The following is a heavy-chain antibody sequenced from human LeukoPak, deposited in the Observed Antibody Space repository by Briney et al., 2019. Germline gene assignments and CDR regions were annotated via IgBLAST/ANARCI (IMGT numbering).Heavy chain of an antibody. J-gene: IGHJ6*03. D-gene: IGHD6-6*01. CDR2: IYYSGST. Sequence: SETLSLTCIVSGGSISSGSYYWGWIRQPPGKGLEWIGSIYYSGSTYYNPSLKSRVTISVDTSKNQFSLKLSSVTAADTAVYYCARDSSSYYYYYMDVWGKGTTVTVSS. CDR1: GGSISSGSYY. V-gene: IGHV4-39*07. CDR3: ARDSSSYYYYYMDV.